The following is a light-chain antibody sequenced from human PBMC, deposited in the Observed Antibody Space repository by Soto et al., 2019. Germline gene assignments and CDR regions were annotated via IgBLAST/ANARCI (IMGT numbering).Light chain of an antibody. CDR1: QSINRH. CDR3: QQSYTTPIT. V-gene: IGKV3D-15*01. CDR2: DAS. J-gene: IGKJ5*01. Sequence: EIVMTQSPATLSVSPGERATLSCRASQSINRHLAWYRQKPGQAPRLLIYDASNRATGIPARFSGSGSGTDFTLTISSLQPEDFATYYCQQSYTTPITFGQGTRLEIK.